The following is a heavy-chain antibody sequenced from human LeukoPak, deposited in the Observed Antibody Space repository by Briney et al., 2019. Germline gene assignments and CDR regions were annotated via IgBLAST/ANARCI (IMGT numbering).Heavy chain of an antibody. J-gene: IGHJ4*02. Sequence: SETLSLTCPVPGGSVSSGSYYWGWIRPPPGKGLEWIGYIYYSGSTNYNPSLKSRVTISVDTSKNQFSLKLSSVTAADTAVYYCAGDLGSSGWATIDYWGQGTLVTVSS. D-gene: IGHD6-19*01. CDR3: AGDLGSSGWATIDY. CDR1: GGSVSSGSYY. V-gene: IGHV4-61*01. CDR2: IYYSGST.